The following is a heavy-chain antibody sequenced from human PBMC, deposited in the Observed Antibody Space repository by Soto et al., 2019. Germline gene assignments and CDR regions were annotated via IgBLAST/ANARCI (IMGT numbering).Heavy chain of an antibody. D-gene: IGHD3-10*01. CDR2: INPNSGDT. Sequence: QVQLVQSGAEVKKPGASVRVSCEASGYTFTDYYIHWVRQAPGQGLEWMEWINPNSGDTNYAQKIQGRVTMTRDTSINTAYMELSSLRSDDTAVYYCARVSREWFGELSPFDYWGQGTLVTVSS. CDR3: ARVSREWFGELSPFDY. V-gene: IGHV1-2*02. J-gene: IGHJ4*02. CDR1: GYTFTDYY.